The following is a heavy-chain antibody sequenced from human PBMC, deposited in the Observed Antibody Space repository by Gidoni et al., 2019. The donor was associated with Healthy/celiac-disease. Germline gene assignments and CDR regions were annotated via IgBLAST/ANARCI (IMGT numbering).Heavy chain of an antibody. CDR2: ISSSGSTI. V-gene: IGHV3-48*03. CDR3: ARESGSGSYL. CDR1: GFTFSSYE. D-gene: IGHD1-26*01. J-gene: IGHJ5*02. Sequence: EVQLVASGGGLVQPGGSLRLSCAASGFTFSSYEMNWVRQAPGKGLEWVSYISSSGSTIYYADSVKGRFTISRDNAKNSLYLQMNSLRAEDTAVYYCARESGSGSYLWGQGTLVTVSS.